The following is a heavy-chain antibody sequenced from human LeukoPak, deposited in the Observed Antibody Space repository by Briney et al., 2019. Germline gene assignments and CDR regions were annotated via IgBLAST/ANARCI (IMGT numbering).Heavy chain of an antibody. CDR3: ARDSRGYSYGPNTDY. D-gene: IGHD5-18*01. V-gene: IGHV3-7*01. CDR1: GFTLSDYW. CDR2: IKHDGSEK. J-gene: IGHJ4*02. Sequence: GGSLRLSCAASGFTLSDYWMSWVRQAPGKGLEWEANIKHDGSEKYYVDSVKGRFTISRDISRNSLYLQMDSLRVEDTAMYYCARDSRGYSYGPNTDYWGQGTLVAVSS.